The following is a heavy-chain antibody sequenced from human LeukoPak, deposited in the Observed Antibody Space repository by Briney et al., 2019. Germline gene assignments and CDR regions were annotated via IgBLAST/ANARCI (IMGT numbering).Heavy chain of an antibody. J-gene: IGHJ4*02. CDR3: AKVEMATKPKIYYFDY. CDR2: ISGSGGST. CDR1: GFTFSSYA. Sequence: GGSLRLFCAASGFTFSSYAMSWVRQAPGKGLEWVSAISGSGGSTYYADSVKGRFTISRDNSKNTLYLQMNSLRAEDTAVYYCAKVEMATKPKIYYFDYWGQGTLVTVSS. V-gene: IGHV3-23*01. D-gene: IGHD5-24*01.